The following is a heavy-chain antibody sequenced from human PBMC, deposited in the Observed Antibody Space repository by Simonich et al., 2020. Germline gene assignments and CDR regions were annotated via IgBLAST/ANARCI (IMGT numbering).Heavy chain of an antibody. J-gene: IGHJ4*02. CDR3: ARGLIGGSYYY. CDR2: INHSGST. CDR1: CGSFSGYS. Sequence: QVQLQQWGAGLLKPSETLSLTCAVYCGSFSGYSWSWIRQPPGKGLEWIGEINHSGSTNYNPALKRRVTVSVDTSKNQFSLKLSSVTAADTAVYYCARGLIGGSYYYWGQGTLVTVSS. V-gene: IGHV4-34*01. D-gene: IGHD1-26*01.